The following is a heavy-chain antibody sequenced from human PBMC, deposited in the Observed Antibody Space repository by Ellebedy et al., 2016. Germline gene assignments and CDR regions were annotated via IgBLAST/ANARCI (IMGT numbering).Heavy chain of an antibody. D-gene: IGHD3-3*01. CDR2: IYYSGGT. CDR3: ARAGWSAWDS. CDR1: GGSISSGGYY. Sequence: LRLSCTVSGGSISSGGYYWSWIRHHPGTGLEWMGYIYYSGGTFYNPSLQSRLTISLDTSKNQFSLRLSSVSAADTAVYYCARAGWSAWDSWGQGTLVTVSS. J-gene: IGHJ4*02. V-gene: IGHV4-31*03.